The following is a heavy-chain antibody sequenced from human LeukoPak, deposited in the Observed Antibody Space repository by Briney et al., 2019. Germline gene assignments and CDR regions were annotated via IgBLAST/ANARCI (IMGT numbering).Heavy chain of an antibody. J-gene: IGHJ1*01. CDR3: AEDPAPSAEYFQH. CDR2: IRYDGSNK. V-gene: IGHV3-30*02. CDR1: GFTFSSYA. Sequence: GRSLRLSCAASGFTFSSYAIHWVRQAPGKGLEWVAFIRYDGSNKYYADSVKGRFTISRDNSKNTLYLQMNSLRAEDTAVYYCAEDPAPSAEYFQHWGQGTLVTVSS. D-gene: IGHD6-6*01.